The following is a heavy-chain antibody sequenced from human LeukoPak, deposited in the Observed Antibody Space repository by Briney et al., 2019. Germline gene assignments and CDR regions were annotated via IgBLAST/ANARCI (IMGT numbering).Heavy chain of an antibody. Sequence: SVKVSCKASGGTFSSYAISWVRQAPGQGLEWMGGIIPNFGTPHLAQNFQDRVTITADESTSTVYMEMRSLTSEDTAIFYCATRDADYEYYFDYWGQGTLVTVSS. CDR1: GGTFSSYA. J-gene: IGHJ4*02. V-gene: IGHV1-69*13. CDR2: IIPNFGTP. CDR3: ATRDADYEYYFDY. D-gene: IGHD4-17*01.